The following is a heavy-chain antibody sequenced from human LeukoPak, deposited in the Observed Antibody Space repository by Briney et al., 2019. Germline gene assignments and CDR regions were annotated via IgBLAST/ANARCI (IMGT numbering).Heavy chain of an antibody. D-gene: IGHD6-13*01. CDR3: ARLDPSPQQLVNY. V-gene: IGHV1-8*03. Sequence: GASVKVSCKASGYTFTSYDINWVRQATGQGLEWMGWMNPNSGNTGYAQKFQGRVTITRNTSISTAYMELSSLRSEDTAVYYCARLDPSPQQLVNYWGQGTLVTVSS. CDR1: GYTFTSYD. J-gene: IGHJ4*02. CDR2: MNPNSGNT.